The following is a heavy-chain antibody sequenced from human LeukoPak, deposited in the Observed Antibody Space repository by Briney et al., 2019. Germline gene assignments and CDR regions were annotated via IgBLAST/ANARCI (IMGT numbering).Heavy chain of an antibody. CDR3: AKDGFDY. J-gene: IGHJ4*02. V-gene: IGHV3-30*18. CDR1: GFTFSSYG. Sequence: GRSLRLSCAASGFTFSSYGMHWVRQAPGKGLEWVAVISYDGSNKYYADSVKGRFTISRDNSKNTLYLQMNSLRDEDTAVYYCAKDGFDYWGQGTLVTVSS. CDR2: ISYDGSNK.